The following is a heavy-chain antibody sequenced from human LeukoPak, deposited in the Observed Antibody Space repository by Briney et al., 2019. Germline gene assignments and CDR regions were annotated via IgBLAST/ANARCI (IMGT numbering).Heavy chain of an antibody. D-gene: IGHD5-18*01. CDR1: GGSISSSSYY. J-gene: IGHJ4*02. Sequence: PSETLSLTCTVSGGSISSSSYYWGWIRQPPGKGLEWIGSIYYSGSTYYNPSLKSRVTISVDTSKNQFSLKLSSVTAADTAVYYCARQFSYGPYRYFDYWGQGTLVTVSS. CDR2: IYYSGST. CDR3: ARQFSYGPYRYFDY. V-gene: IGHV4-39*01.